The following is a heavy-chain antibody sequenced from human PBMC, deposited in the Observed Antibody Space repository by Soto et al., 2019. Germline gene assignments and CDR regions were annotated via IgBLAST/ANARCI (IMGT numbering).Heavy chain of an antibody. V-gene: IGHV3-30-3*01. CDR1: GFTFSSYA. J-gene: IGHJ4*02. CDR2: ISYDGSNK. Sequence: GGSLRLSCAASGFTFSSYAMHWVRQAPGKGLEWVAVISYDGSNKYYADSVKGRFTISRDNSKKTLYLQMNSLRAEDTAVYYCARDGFPAACDSSGDVFGYWGQGTMVTVSS. CDR3: ARDGFPAACDSSGDVFGY. D-gene: IGHD3-22*01.